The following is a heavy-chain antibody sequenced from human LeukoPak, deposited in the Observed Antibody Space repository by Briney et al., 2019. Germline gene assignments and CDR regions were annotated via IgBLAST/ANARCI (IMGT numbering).Heavy chain of an antibody. CDR1: GGSISSYY. D-gene: IGHD2-2*01. CDR3: ARAKPRYCSSTSCYGGKYNWFDP. Sequence: SETLSLTCTVSGGSISSYYWSWIRQPPGKGLEWIGYIYYSGSTNYNPSLKSRVTISVDTSKNQFSLKLSSVTTADTAVYYCARAKPRYCSSTSCYGGKYNWFDPWGQGTLVTVSS. CDR2: IYYSGST. J-gene: IGHJ5*02. V-gene: IGHV4-59*12.